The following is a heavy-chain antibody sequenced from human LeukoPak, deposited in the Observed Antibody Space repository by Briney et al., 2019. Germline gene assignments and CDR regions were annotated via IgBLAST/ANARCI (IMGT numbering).Heavy chain of an antibody. D-gene: IGHD6-19*01. J-gene: IGHJ4*02. CDR2: ISGSGGST. V-gene: IGHV3-23*01. CDR1: GFTFSNYA. CDR3: AKAGSSGWSSSGGDY. Sequence: GGSLRLSCVATGFTFSNYAMSWVRQAPGKGLEWVSTISGSGGSTFYADSVKGRFPIFRDNSKNTLFLQMTSLRAEDTAIYYCAKAGSSGWSSSGGDYWGQGSLVTVSS.